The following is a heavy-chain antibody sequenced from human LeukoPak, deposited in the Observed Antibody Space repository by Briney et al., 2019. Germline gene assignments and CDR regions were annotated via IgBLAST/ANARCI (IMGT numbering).Heavy chain of an antibody. CDR3: ARRYSGIDY. Sequence: GGSLRLSCAASGFIFSSHSMNWVRQAPGKGLEWVAYISSSSSTMYYADSVKGRFTISRDNAKSSLYLQMNSLRDEDTAEYYCARRYSGIDYWGQGTLVTVSS. CDR1: GFIFSSHS. CDR2: ISSSSSTM. J-gene: IGHJ4*02. V-gene: IGHV3-48*02. D-gene: IGHD1-26*01.